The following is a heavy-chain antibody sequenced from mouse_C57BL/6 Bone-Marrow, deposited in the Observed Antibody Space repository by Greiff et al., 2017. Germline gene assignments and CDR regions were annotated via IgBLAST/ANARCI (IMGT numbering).Heavy chain of an antibody. CDR2: VLPGSGST. CDR1: GYTFTGYW. D-gene: IGHD1-1*01. CDR3: AREGYYYGSSLFAY. V-gene: IGHV1-9*01. Sequence: QVQLQQSGAELMKPGASVKLSCKATGYTFTGYWIEWVKQRPGHGLEWIGEVLPGSGSTNYNEKFKGKATFTADTTSKTAYMQLSSLTTEDSAIYYCAREGYYYGSSLFAYWGQGTLVTVSA. J-gene: IGHJ3*01.